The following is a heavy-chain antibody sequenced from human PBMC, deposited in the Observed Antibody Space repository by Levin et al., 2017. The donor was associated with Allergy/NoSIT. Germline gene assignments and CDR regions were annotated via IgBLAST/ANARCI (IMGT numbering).Heavy chain of an antibody. CDR3: ATGWGGYSSHFDY. D-gene: IGHD3-16*01. CDR1: GFTFSSYG. J-gene: IGHJ4*02. Sequence: GESLKISCAASGFTFSSYGMHWVRQAPGKGLEWVAVISYDGSNKYYADSVKGRFTISRDNSKNTLYLQMNSLRAEDTAVYYCATGWGGYSSHFDYWGQGTLVTVSS. CDR2: ISYDGSNK. V-gene: IGHV3-30*03.